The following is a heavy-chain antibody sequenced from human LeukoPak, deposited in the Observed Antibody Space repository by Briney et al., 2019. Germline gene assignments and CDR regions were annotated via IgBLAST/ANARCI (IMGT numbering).Heavy chain of an antibody. CDR2: ISSSSSTI. CDR3: ARGYDSGYYPPHLDY. CDR1: GFTFSSYS. Sequence: GGSLRLSCAASGFTFSSYSMNWVRQAPGKGLEWVSYISSSSSTIYYADSVKGRFTISRDNGKNSLFLQMNSLRDADTAVYFCARGYDSGYYPPHLDYWGQGTLVTVSS. D-gene: IGHD3-22*01. V-gene: IGHV3-48*02. J-gene: IGHJ4*02.